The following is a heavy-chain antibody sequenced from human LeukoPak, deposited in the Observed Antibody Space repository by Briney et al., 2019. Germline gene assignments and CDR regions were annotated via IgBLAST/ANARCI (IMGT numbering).Heavy chain of an antibody. CDR1: GGSIISYY. CDR3: ARGHCDGGTCYYPFDI. Sequence: SETLSLTCTVSGGSIISYYYNWLRQPPGKGLEWIGFVYYSGTTNYNPSFKSRVTISIDTSKRQFSLNLSSVTAADTAVYFCARGHCDGGTCYYPFDIWDQGTMVTVSS. V-gene: IGHV4-59*01. CDR2: VYYSGTT. J-gene: IGHJ3*02. D-gene: IGHD2-21*02.